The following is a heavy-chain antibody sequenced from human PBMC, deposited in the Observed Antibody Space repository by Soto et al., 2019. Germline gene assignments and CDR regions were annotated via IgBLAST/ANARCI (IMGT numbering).Heavy chain of an antibody. D-gene: IGHD5-18*01. J-gene: IGHJ6*02. V-gene: IGHV4-34*01. CDR3: ARGPGYSYGYRYYYYYGMDV. CDR2: INHSGST. Sequence: QVQLQQWGAGLLKPSETLSLTCAVYGGSFSGYYWSWIRQPPGKGLEWIGEINHSGSTNYNPSLKSRVTRSVDTSKNQFSLKLSSVTAADTAVYYCARGPGYSYGYRYYYYYGMDVWGQGTTVTVSS. CDR1: GGSFSGYY.